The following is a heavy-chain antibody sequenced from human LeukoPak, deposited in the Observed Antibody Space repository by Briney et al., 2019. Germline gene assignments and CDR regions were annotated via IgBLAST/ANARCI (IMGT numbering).Heavy chain of an antibody. J-gene: IGHJ4*02. D-gene: IGHD3-22*01. CDR3: APGSNSYYHFDY. V-gene: IGHV3-23*01. CDR1: GFTFSAYA. Sequence: GGSLRLSCAASGFTFSAYAMSWVRHAPGKGLEWVSAISGSGGSTYYADSVKGRFTISRDNSKNTLYLQMNSLRAEDTAVYFCAPGSNSYYHFDYWGQGTLVTVSS. CDR2: ISGSGGST.